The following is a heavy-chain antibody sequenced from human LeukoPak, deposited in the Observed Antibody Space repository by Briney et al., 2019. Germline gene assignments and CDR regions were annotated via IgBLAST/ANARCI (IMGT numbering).Heavy chain of an antibody. J-gene: IGHJ4*02. CDR2: ISYDGSGK. V-gene: IGHV3-30*03. CDR3: ARDRSNSWTFDY. CDR1: GFTLSSYG. Sequence: GGSLRLSCAASGFTLSSYGMHWVCQAPGKGLEWVALISYDGSGKYYADSVKGRVTISRDSSKNMLYLHMNSLSPEDTAVYYCARDRSNSWTFDYWGQGTLVTVSS. D-gene: IGHD6-13*01.